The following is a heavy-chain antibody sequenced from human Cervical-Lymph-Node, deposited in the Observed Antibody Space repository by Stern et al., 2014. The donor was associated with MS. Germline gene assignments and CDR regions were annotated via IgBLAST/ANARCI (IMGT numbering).Heavy chain of an antibody. CDR3: ATPHTAMVKSAFDY. D-gene: IGHD5-18*01. CDR1: GGTFSSYA. CDR2: IIPIFGTA. J-gene: IGHJ4*02. V-gene: IGHV1-69*01. Sequence: EQLVESGAEVKKPGSSVKVSCKASGGTFSSYAISWVRQAPGQGLEWMGGIIPIFGTANYAQKFQGRVTITADESTSTAYMELSSLRSEDTAVYYCATPHTAMVKSAFDYWGQGTLVTVSS.